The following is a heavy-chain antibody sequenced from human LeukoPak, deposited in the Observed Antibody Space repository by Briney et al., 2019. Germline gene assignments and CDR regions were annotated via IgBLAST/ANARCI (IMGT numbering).Heavy chain of an antibody. V-gene: IGHV4-39*07. CDR2: IYYSGST. D-gene: IGHD2-2*01. CDR1: GGYISSSSYY. CDR3: ARVHCSSTSCYGDDAFDI. Sequence: KPSETLSLTCTVSGGYISSSSYYWGWIRQPPGKGLEWIGSIYYSGSTYYNPSLKSRVTISVDTSKNQFSLKLSSVTAADTAVYYCARVHCSSTSCYGDDAFDIWGQGTMVTVSS. J-gene: IGHJ3*02.